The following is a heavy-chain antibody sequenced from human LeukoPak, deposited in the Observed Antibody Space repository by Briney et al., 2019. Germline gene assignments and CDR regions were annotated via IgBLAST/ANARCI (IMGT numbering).Heavy chain of an antibody. V-gene: IGHV1-18*01. CDR1: GYTFTSYG. D-gene: IGHD3-3*01. J-gene: IGHJ4*02. CDR2: ISAYNGNT. CDR3: ARDSGEKDDFWSGYYIFDY. Sequence: ASVKVSCKASGYTFTSYGISWVRQAPGQGLEWMGWISAYNGNTNYAQKLQGRVTMTRDMSTSTVYMELSSLRSEDTAVYYCARDSGEKDDFWSGYYIFDYWGQGTLVTVSS.